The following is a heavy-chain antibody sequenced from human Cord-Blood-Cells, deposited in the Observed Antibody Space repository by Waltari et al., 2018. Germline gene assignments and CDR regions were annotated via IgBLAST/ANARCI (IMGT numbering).Heavy chain of an antibody. V-gene: IGHV4-34*01. J-gene: IGHJ4*02. CDR2: INHSGST. D-gene: IGHD1-26*01. Sequence: QVQLQQWGAGLLKPSETLSLTCAVYGGSFSGYYWSWIRQPPGKGLEWIGEINHSGSTNYNPSLKSRGTISVDTSKNQFSLKLSSVTAADTAVYYCARNLGGSYLEGDFDYWGQGTLVTVSS. CDR1: GGSFSGYY. CDR3: ARNLGGSYLEGDFDY.